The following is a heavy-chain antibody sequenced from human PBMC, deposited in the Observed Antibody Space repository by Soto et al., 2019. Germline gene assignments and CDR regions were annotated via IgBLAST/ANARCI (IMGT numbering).Heavy chain of an antibody. J-gene: IGHJ3*02. D-gene: IGHD3-22*01. CDR1: GGSISSYY. Sequence: SETLSLTCTVSGGSISSYYWSWIRQPAGKGLEWIGRIYTSGSTNYNPSLKSRATMSVDTSKNQFSLKLSSVTAADTAVYFCARPSDSGYYGGYAFDIWGQGTMVTVSS. V-gene: IGHV4-4*07. CDR3: ARPSDSGYYGGYAFDI. CDR2: IYTSGST.